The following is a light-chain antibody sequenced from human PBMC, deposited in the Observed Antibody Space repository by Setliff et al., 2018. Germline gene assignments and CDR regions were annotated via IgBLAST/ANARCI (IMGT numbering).Light chain of an antibody. CDR3: SSYAGSLYV. V-gene: IGLV2-14*03. CDR2: DVS. J-gene: IGLJ1*01. Sequence: QSALTQPASVSGSPGQSITISCTGTSSDIGGYQYVSWYQHHPGEAPKLMMYDVSQRPSGVSNRFSGSKSGNTASLTVSGLQAEDEADYYCSSYAGSLYVFGTGTKVTVL. CDR1: SSDIGGYQY.